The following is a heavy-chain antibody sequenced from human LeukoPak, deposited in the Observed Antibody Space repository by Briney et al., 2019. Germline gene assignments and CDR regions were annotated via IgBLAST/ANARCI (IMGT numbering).Heavy chain of an antibody. V-gene: IGHV4-34*01. CDR1: GGSFSGYY. D-gene: IGHD3-10*01. CDR3: ARATGGVGELLYPYFDY. CDR2: INHSGST. J-gene: IGHJ4*02. Sequence: SETLSLTCAVYGGSFSGYYWSWIRQPPGKELEWIGEINHSGSTNYNPSLKSRVTISVDTSKNPFSLKLSSVTPADTAVYYCARATGGVGELLYPYFDYWGQGTLVTVSS.